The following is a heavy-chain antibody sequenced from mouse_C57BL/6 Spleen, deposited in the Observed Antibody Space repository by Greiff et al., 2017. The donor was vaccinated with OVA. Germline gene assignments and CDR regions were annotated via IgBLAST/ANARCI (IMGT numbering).Heavy chain of an antibody. CDR2: IHPSDSDT. Sequence: QVQLKQPGAELVKPGASVKVSCKASGYTFTSYWMHWVKQRPGQGLEWIGRIHPSDSDTNYNQKFKGKATLTVDKSSSTAYMQLSSLTSEDSAVYYCAGGSSHYWYFDVWGTGTTVTVSS. CDR1: GYTFTSYW. J-gene: IGHJ1*03. D-gene: IGHD1-1*01. V-gene: IGHV1-74*01. CDR3: AGGSSHYWYFDV.